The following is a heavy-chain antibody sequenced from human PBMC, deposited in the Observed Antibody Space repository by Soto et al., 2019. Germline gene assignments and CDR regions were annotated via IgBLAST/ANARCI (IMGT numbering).Heavy chain of an antibody. J-gene: IGHJ4*02. CDR3: ARHPRQLWFGY. CDR1: GGSISSSSYY. V-gene: IGHV4-39*01. Sequence: PSETLSLTCTVSGGSISSSSYYWGWIRQPPGKGLEWIGSIYYSGSTYYNPSLKSRVTISVDTSKNQFSLKLSSVTAADTAVYYCARHPRQLWFGYWGQGTLVTVSS. D-gene: IGHD5-18*01. CDR2: IYYSGST.